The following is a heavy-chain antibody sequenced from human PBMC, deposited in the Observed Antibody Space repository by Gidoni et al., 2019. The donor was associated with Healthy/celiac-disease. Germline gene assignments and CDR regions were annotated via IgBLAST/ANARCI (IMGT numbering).Heavy chain of an antibody. CDR2: INAGNGNT. Sequence: QVQLVQSGAEVTKPGASVKVSCKASGYTFTSYAMHWVRQAPGQRLEWMGWINAGNGNTKYSQKFQGRVTITRDTSASTAYMELSSLRSEDTAVYYCAREGPSGYYYYMDVWGKGTTVTVSS. CDR3: AREGPSGYYYYMDV. V-gene: IGHV1-3*01. CDR1: GYTFTSYA. J-gene: IGHJ6*03. D-gene: IGHD3-3*01.